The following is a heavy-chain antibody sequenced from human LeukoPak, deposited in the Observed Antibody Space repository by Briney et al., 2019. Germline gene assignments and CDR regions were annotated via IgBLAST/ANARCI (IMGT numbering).Heavy chain of an antibody. CDR1: GGFISSVGYY. J-gene: IGHJ5*02. Sequence: SETLSLTCTVSGGFISSVGYYWSWIRQHPGKGLELIGYIYYSGSTYYNPSLKSRVTISVHTSKNQFSLKLSSVTAADTAVYYCARDQYGGYVYNWFDPWGQGTLVTVSS. D-gene: IGHD5-12*01. V-gene: IGHV4-31*03. CDR2: IYYSGST. CDR3: ARDQYGGYVYNWFDP.